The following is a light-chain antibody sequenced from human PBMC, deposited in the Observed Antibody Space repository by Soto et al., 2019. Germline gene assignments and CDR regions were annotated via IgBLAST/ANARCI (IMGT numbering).Light chain of an antibody. CDR2: GND. CDR3: QSFDRGLTAYV. J-gene: IGLJ1*01. Sequence: QSALTQPPSVSGAPGQRVTISCTGTSSSIGAGYEVHWYHQLPGTAPKFLVSGNDNRPSGVPDRLSASKSGTSGSLAITGLQAEDECHYYCQSFDRGLTAYVFGTGTKLPVL. V-gene: IGLV1-40*01. CDR1: SSSIGAGYE.